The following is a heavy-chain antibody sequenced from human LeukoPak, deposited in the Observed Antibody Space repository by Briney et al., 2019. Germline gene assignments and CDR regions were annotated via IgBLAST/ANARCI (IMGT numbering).Heavy chain of an antibody. CDR1: GGSFSGYY. D-gene: IGHD6-13*01. CDR3: ARHSRSSPYPYSSSWGHWFDP. V-gene: IGHV4-34*01. J-gene: IGHJ5*02. CDR2: INHSGST. Sequence: SETLSLTCAVYGGSFSGYYWSWIRQPPGKGLEWIGEINHSGSTNYNPSLKSRVTISVDTSKNQFSLKLSSVTAADTAVYYCARHSRSSPYPYSSSWGHWFDPWGQGTLVTVSS.